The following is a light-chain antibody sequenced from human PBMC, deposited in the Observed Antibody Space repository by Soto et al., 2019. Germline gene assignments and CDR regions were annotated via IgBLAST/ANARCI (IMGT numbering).Light chain of an antibody. V-gene: IGKV3-20*01. CDR2: GAS. Sequence: EIVLTQSPGTLSLSPGERATLSCRASQSVSSSSLAWYQQKPGQAPRLLIYGASSRATGIPDRFSGSGSGTDFTLTISRLEPEDCAVYYCQQYGSSPFTFGPGTKVDIK. CDR1: QSVSSSS. J-gene: IGKJ3*01. CDR3: QQYGSSPFT.